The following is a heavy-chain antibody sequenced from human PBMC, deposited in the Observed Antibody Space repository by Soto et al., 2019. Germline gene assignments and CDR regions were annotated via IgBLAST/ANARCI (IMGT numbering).Heavy chain of an antibody. D-gene: IGHD3-22*01. CDR1: GFTFMSYA. Sequence: GRSLSLSCAASGFTFMSYAVSWIRPAPGKGLEWVSAISGSGGSTYYADSVKGRFTISRDNSKNTLYLQMNSLRAEDTAVYYCAKGRYYYDSSGYCHPSDYWGQGTLVTVSS. CDR2: ISGSGGST. J-gene: IGHJ4*02. V-gene: IGHV3-23*01. CDR3: AKGRYYYDSSGYCHPSDY.